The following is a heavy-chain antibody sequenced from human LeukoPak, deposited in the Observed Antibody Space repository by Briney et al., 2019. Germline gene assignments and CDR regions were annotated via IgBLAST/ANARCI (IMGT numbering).Heavy chain of an antibody. CDR2: MYHSGDT. D-gene: IGHD6-13*01. V-gene: IGHV4-38-2*02. J-gene: IGHJ5*02. CDR3: ARLIKQQLVPS. CDR1: GYSVSSGYY. Sequence: SETLSLTCTVSGYSVSSGYYWGWIRQPPGKGLEWIGSMYHSGDTYYNPSLKSRVTISVDRSKNQFSLKLSSVTAADTAVYYCARLIKQQLVPSWGQGTLVTVSS.